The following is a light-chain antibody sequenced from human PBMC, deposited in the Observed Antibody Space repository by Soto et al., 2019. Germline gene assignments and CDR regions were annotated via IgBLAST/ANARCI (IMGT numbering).Light chain of an antibody. CDR1: SSDVGGYNY. Sequence: QSARSRHPSASGSPGQSVAISCTGTSSDVGGYNYVSWYQQHPGKAPKLMIYEVNKRPSGVPDRFSGSKSGNTASLTVSGLQAEDEADYYCSSYAGSSNVFGTGTKVTV. CDR2: EVN. V-gene: IGLV2-8*01. CDR3: SSYAGSSNV. J-gene: IGLJ1*01.